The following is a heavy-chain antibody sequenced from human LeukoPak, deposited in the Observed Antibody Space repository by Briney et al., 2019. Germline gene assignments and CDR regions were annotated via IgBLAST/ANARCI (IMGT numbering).Heavy chain of an antibody. Sequence: GGSLRLSCTGSGFTFRSYALSWVRQAPGTGLEWVSAIGGSGGTYYADSVKGRFTISRDNSKNALYLQMNGLRAEDTAVYYCGIRDTSAYYVLWGQGTLVTVSS. J-gene: IGHJ4*02. D-gene: IGHD3-22*01. CDR3: GIRDTSAYYVL. CDR2: IGGSGGT. CDR1: GFTFRSYA. V-gene: IGHV3-23*01.